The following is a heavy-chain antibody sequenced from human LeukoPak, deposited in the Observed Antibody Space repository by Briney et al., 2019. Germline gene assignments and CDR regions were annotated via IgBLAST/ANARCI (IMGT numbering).Heavy chain of an antibody. Sequence: ASVKVSCKASGYTFTSYYMHWVRQAPGQRLEWMGWINAGNGNTKYSQKFQGRVTITRDTSASTAYMELSSLRSEDTAVYYCARDRRSSGYYYYFDYWGQGTLVTVSS. D-gene: IGHD3-22*01. CDR3: ARDRRSSGYYYYFDY. CDR1: GYTFTSYY. V-gene: IGHV1-3*01. J-gene: IGHJ4*02. CDR2: INAGNGNT.